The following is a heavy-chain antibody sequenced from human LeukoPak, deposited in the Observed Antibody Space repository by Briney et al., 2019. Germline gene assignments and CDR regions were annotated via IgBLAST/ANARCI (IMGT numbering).Heavy chain of an antibody. CDR1: GFTLSDYY. V-gene: IGHV3-11*04. CDR3: ARSSDYFTYFGL. Sequence: GGCLRLSCAASGFTLSDYYMTWIRQAPGKGLEWVSYMSSTGNTIYYADSVKGRFTVSRDNAKNSLFLQMDSLRAEDTAVYYCARSSDYFTYFGLWGRGSLVTVSS. J-gene: IGHJ2*01. CDR2: MSSTGNTI. D-gene: IGHD2/OR15-2a*01.